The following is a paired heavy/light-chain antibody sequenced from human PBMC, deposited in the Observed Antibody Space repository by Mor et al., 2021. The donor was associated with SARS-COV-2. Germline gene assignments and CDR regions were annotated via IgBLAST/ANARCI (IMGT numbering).Heavy chain of an antibody. D-gene: IGHD2-15*01. J-gene: IGHJ6*02. V-gene: IGHV3-21*01. CDR2: ISSSSSYI. CDR3: ARDLGYCSGGSCRYYYYYGMDV. CDR1: GFTFSSYS. Sequence: EVQLVESGGGLVKPGGSLRLSCAASGFTFSSYSMNWVRQAPGKGLEWVSSISSSSSYIYYADSVKGRFTISRDNAKNSLYLQMNSLRAEDTAVYYCARDLGYCSGGSCRYYYYYGMDVWGQGTTVTVSS.
Light chain of an antibody. CDR3: QQCNHFSPYS. Sequence: DIQMTQSPSTLSASVGDRVTITCRASQSISIWVAWYQQKPGKAPKLLLYKASTLENGVPSRFSGSGSGTEFTLTISSLQPDDFATYYCQQCNHFSPYSFGQGTKLE. CDR2: KAS. CDR1: QSISIW. V-gene: IGKV1-5*03. J-gene: IGKJ2*03.